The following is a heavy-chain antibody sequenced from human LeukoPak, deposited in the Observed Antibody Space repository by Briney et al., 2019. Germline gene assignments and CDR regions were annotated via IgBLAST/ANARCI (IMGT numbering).Heavy chain of an antibody. J-gene: IGHJ4*02. D-gene: IGHD6-19*01. Sequence: SETLSLTCTVSGGSISNYYWSWIRQPPGKGLEWIGYIYSSGSTKYNPSLKSRVTMSVDTSKSQFSLKLSSVTAADTAVHYCAGDSSGWNYFDYWGQGALVTVSS. CDR2: IYSSGST. CDR3: AGDSSGWNYFDY. V-gene: IGHV4-59*01. CDR1: GGSISNYY.